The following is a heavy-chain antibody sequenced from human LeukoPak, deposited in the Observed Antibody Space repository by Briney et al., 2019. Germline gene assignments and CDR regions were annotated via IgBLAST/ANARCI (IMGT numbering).Heavy chain of an antibody. Sequence: SETLSLTCTVSGYSISSGYYWGWIRQPPGKGLEWIGSIYHSGSTYYNPSLKSRVTISVDTSENQFSLKLSSLTAADTAVYYCARDSRSTMIVVVITQDAFDIWGQGTMVTVSS. V-gene: IGHV4-38-2*02. CDR3: ARDSRSTMIVVVITQDAFDI. CDR1: GYSISSGYY. D-gene: IGHD3-22*01. CDR2: IYHSGST. J-gene: IGHJ3*02.